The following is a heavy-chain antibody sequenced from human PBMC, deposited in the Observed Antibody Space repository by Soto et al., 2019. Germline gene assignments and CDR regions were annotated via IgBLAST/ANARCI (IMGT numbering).Heavy chain of an antibody. D-gene: IGHD1-26*01. CDR3: ARASGSYYWYLDL. CDR2: IYHSGST. CDR1: GGSISSGGYS. V-gene: IGHV4-30-2*01. J-gene: IGHJ2*01. Sequence: SETLSLTCAVSGGSISSGGYSWSWIRQPPGKGLEWIGYIYHSGSTYYNPSLKSRVTISVDRSKNQFSLKLSSVTAADTAVYYCARASGSYYWYLDLCGRGTLVTVYS.